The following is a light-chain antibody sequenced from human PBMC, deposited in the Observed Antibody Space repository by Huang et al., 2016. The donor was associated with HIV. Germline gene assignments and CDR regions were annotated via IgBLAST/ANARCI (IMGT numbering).Light chain of an antibody. CDR2: LGS. CDR3: MQALQIPPT. V-gene: IGKV2-28*01. Sequence: DIVMTQSPLSLPVTPGEPASISFRSSQSLLHNNGYNYIDWYLQKPGQSPQLLIYLGSNRASGVPERFSGSGSGTDFTLKISRVEADDAGVYYCMQALQIPPTFGPGTRVDIK. J-gene: IGKJ3*01. CDR1: QSLLHNNGYNY.